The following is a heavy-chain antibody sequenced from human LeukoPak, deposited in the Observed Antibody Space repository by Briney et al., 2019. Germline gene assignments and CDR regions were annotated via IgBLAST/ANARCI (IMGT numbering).Heavy chain of an antibody. CDR1: GFTFSSYG. J-gene: IGHJ6*02. CDR2: IWYDGSNK. V-gene: IGHV3-33*01. CDR3: ARVFEARGYYYYYGMDV. Sequence: GGSLRLSCAASGFTFSSYGMHWVRQAPGKGLEWVAVIWYDGSNKYYADSVKGRFTISRDNSKNTLYLQMNSLRAEDTAVYYCARVFEARGYYYYYGMDVWGQGTTVTVSS. D-gene: IGHD3-10*01.